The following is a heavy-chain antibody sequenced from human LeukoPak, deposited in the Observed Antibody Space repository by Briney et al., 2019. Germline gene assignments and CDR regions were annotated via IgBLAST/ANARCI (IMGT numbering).Heavy chain of an antibody. CDR1: GYTFTSYD. J-gene: IGHJ6*02. V-gene: IGHV1-8*01. CDR3: ARGSQRFLEWLSWDNYYYYGMDV. CDR2: MNPNSGNT. Sequence: ASVKVSCTASGYTFTSYDINWVRQATGQGLEWMGWMNPNSGNTGYAQKFQGRVTMTRNTSISTAYMELSSLRSEDTAVYYCARGSQRFLEWLSWDNYYYYGMDVWGQGTTVTVSS. D-gene: IGHD3-3*01.